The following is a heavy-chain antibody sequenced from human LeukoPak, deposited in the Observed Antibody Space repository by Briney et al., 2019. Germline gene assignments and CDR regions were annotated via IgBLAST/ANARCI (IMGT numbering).Heavy chain of an antibody. D-gene: IGHD4-17*01. CDR1: GFTFSSYA. J-gene: IGHJ4*02. CDR3: ARETGSAVGSTDFDY. Sequence: HPGGSLRLSCAASGFTFSSYAIHWVRQAPGKGLEWVAVISYDGSNKYYADSVKGRFTISRDSSKNTLYLQMNSLRAEDTAVYYCARETGSAVGSTDFDYWGQGTLVTVSS. CDR2: ISYDGSNK. V-gene: IGHV3-30-3*01.